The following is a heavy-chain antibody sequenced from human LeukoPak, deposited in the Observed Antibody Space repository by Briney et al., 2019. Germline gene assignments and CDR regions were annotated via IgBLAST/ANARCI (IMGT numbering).Heavy chain of an antibody. J-gene: IGHJ4*02. CDR2: IYYSGST. CDR1: GGSISSGDYY. Sequence: SQTLSLTCTVSGGSISSGDYYWSWIRQPPGKGLEWIGYIYYSGSTYYNPPLKSRVTISVDTSKNQFSLKLSSVTAADTAVYYCARVPFLEWPTYYFDYWGQGTLVTVSS. CDR3: ARVPFLEWPTYYFDY. D-gene: IGHD3-3*02. V-gene: IGHV4-30-4*08.